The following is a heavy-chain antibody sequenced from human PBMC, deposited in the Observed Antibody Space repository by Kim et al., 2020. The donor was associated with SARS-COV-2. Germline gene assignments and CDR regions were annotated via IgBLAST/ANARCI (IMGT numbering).Heavy chain of an antibody. J-gene: IGHJ4*02. D-gene: IGHD6-13*01. Sequence: VESMKGRITISTDNANNSLYRSMNSLRAEESAVYYCARDFTSSWSGLFDVWGQGTLVTVSS. CDR3: ARDFTSSWSGLFDV. V-gene: IGHV3-7*01.